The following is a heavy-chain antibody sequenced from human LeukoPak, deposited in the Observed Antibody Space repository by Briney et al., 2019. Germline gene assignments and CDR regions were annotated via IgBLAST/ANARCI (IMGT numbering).Heavy chain of an antibody. CDR1: GDSVSSNSAA. Sequence: SQTLSLSCAISGDSVSSNSAAWNWIRQSPSRGLEWLGRTYYRSKWYNDYAVSVKSRITINPDTSKNQFSLQLNSVTPEDTAVYYCAGTYYYDSSGYPYYFDYWGQGTLVTVSS. D-gene: IGHD3-22*01. J-gene: IGHJ4*02. CDR3: AGTYYYDSSGYPYYFDY. V-gene: IGHV6-1*01. CDR2: TYYRSKWYN.